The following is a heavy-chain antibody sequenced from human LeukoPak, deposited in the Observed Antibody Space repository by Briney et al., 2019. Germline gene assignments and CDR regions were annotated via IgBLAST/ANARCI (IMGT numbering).Heavy chain of an antibody. CDR3: ARQQLVRRVFDY. D-gene: IGHD6-13*01. V-gene: IGHV4-59*08. CDR1: GGSIGSYY. J-gene: IGHJ4*02. Sequence: SETLSLTCTVSGGSIGSYYWSWIRQPPGKGLEWIGYIYYSGSTNYNPSLKSRVTISVDTSKNQFSLKLSSVTAADTAVYYCARQQLVRRVFDYWGQGTLVTVSS. CDR2: IYYSGST.